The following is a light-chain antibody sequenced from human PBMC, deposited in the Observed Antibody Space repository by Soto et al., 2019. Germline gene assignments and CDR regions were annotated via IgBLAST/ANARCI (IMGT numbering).Light chain of an antibody. CDR3: TSYTSSSTLDV. CDR2: EVS. V-gene: IGLV2-14*01. Sequence: QSALTQPASVSGSPGQSITISCTGTSSDVGGYNYVSWYQQHPGKAPKLIIYEVSNRPSGVPNRFFGSKSGNTASLTISGLQAEDEAGYYCTSYTSSSTLDVFGTGTKVTVL. J-gene: IGLJ1*01. CDR1: SSDVGGYNY.